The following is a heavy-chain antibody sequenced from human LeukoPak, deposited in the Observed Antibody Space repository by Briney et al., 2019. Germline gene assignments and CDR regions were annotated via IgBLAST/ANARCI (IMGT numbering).Heavy chain of an antibody. J-gene: IGHJ4*02. CDR3: ARGGAVSSWYNPPSPIDY. D-gene: IGHD6-13*01. V-gene: IGHV1-2*02. Sequence: ASVTVSCKASGYTFTGYYMHWVRQAPGQGLEWMGWINPNSGGTNYAQKFQGRVTMTRDTSISTAYMELSRLRSDDTAVYYCARGGAVSSWYNPPSPIDYWGQGTLVTVSS. CDR1: GYTFTGYY. CDR2: INPNSGGT.